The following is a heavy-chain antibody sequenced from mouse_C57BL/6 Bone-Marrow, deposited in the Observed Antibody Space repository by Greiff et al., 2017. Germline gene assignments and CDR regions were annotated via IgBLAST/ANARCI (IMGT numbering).Heavy chain of an antibody. J-gene: IGHJ3*01. CDR2: YPGSGNTY. CDR3: NYGYDWFAY. V-gene: IGHV1-83*01. Sequence: VQPQQSGPELVKPGASVKMSCKASGYTFTDYYMHWVKQKPGKGLEWIGEIYPGSGNTYYNEKFKGKATLTADTSASTAYMQLSSLTSEDSAVYFCANYGYDWFAYWGQGTLVTVAA. CDR1: YTFTDYYM. D-gene: IGHD2-2*01.